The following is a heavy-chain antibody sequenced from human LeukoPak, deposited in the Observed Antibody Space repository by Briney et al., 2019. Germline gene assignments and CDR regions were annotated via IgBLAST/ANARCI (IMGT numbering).Heavy chain of an antibody. CDR1: GFTFSSYG. Sequence: GGSLRLSCAASGFTFSSYGMHWVRQAPGKGLEWVAVIWYDGSNKYYADSVKGRFTISKDNSKNTLYLQMNSLRAEDTALYYCARESGNHDAFDIWGQGTMVTVSS. J-gene: IGHJ3*02. CDR3: ARESGNHDAFDI. V-gene: IGHV3-33*01. D-gene: IGHD4-23*01. CDR2: IWYDGSNK.